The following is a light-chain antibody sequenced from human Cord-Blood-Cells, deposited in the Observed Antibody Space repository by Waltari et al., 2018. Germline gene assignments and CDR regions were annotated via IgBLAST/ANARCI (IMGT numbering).Light chain of an antibody. CDR2: YKSDTDK. J-gene: IGLJ3*02. CDR3: MIWHSSAWV. V-gene: IGLV5-45*02. Sequence: QAVLTQPSSLSASPGASASLPCTLRRGINVGTYRIYWYTQKPRSTPQYLLRYKSDTDKQQGSGVPSRFSGSKDASANAGILLISGLQSEDEADYYCMIWHSSAWVFGGGTKLTVL. CDR1: RGINVGTYR.